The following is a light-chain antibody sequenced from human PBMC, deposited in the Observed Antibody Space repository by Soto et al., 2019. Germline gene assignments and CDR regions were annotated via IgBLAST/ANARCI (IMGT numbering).Light chain of an antibody. CDR2: EVT. CDR1: SXDVGGHNY. J-gene: IGLJ1*01. CDR3: TSYTRSATPYI. Sequence: QSVLTQPASVSGSPGQSITISCTGTSXDVGGHNYVSWYQQHPGRAPKLMIYEVTNRPSGVSNRFSGSKSGNTASLTISGLQAEDEADYYCTSYTRSATPYIYGSGTKITVL. V-gene: IGLV2-14*01.